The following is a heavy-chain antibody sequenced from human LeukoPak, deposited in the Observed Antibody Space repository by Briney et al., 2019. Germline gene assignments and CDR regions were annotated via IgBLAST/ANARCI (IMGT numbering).Heavy chain of an antibody. CDR1: GYTFTSYA. Sequence: ASVKVSCKASGYTFTSYAMNWVRQAPGQGLEWMGWINTNTGNPTYAQGFTGRFVFSLDTSVSTAYLQISSLKAEDTAVYYCARAPPKSPGIAAAGTDPGGYWGQGTLVTVSS. V-gene: IGHV7-4-1*02. CDR3: ARAPPKSPGIAAAGTDPGGY. D-gene: IGHD6-13*01. J-gene: IGHJ4*02. CDR2: INTNTGNP.